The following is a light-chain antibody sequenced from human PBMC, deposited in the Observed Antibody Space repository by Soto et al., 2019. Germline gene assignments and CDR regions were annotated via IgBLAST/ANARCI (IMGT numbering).Light chain of an antibody. J-gene: IGKJ1*01. V-gene: IGKV3-20*01. CDR1: QSVSSSY. Sequence: EIVLTQSPGTLSLSPVERATLSCRASQSVSSSYLAWYQQKPGQAPRLLIYGASSRATGIPDRFSGSGSGTDFTLTISRLEPEDFAMYYCQQYGSWTFGQGTKVDIK. CDR2: GAS. CDR3: QQYGSWT.